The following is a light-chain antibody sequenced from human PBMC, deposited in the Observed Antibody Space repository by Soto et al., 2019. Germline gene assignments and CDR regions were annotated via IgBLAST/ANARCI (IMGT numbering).Light chain of an antibody. CDR2: GVS. V-gene: IGLV2-14*01. CDR1: SSDIGSHNF. Sequence: QSALTQPASVSGSPGQSITISCTGTSSDIGSHNFVSWHQQHPGKAPKFIIYGVSNRPSGVYNRFSGSKSGNTASLTISGLQADVDDDYYCGSDTSTYIVVFGGGTTLTV. CDR3: GSDTSTYIVV. J-gene: IGLJ2*01.